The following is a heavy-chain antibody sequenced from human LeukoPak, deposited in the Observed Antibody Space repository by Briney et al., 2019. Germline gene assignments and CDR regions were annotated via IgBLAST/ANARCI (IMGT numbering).Heavy chain of an antibody. CDR3: VRNPGAKYYFDY. CDR2: VYYTGTT. Sequence: SETLSLTCIVSGDFLFGNTYYWGWLRQPPGKELEWIASVYYTGTTYYNPSLRSRVTMSVDTSQNQFSLRLTSVTAADTAVYYCVRNPGAKYYFDYWGQGTLVSVSS. V-gene: IGHV4-39*07. D-gene: IGHD1-26*01. J-gene: IGHJ4*02. CDR1: GDFLFGNTYY.